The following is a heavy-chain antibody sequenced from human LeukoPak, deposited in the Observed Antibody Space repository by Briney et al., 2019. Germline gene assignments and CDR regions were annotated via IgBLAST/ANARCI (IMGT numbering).Heavy chain of an antibody. V-gene: IGHV4-34*01. CDR2: INHSGST. CDR1: GGSSSGYY. J-gene: IGHJ4*02. D-gene: IGHD4-23*01. CDR3: ARHLYGGEL. Sequence: PSETLSLTCAVYGGSSSGYYWSWIRQPPGKGLEWIGEINHSGSTNYNPSLKSRVTISVDTSKNQFSLKLSSVTAADTAVYYCARHLYGGELWGQGTLVTVTS.